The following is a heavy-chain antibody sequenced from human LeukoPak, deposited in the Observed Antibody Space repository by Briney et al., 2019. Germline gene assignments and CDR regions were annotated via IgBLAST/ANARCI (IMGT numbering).Heavy chain of an antibody. CDR1: GYTFTSYA. CDR3: ARDKRAYSYGTYYFDY. D-gene: IGHD5-18*01. J-gene: IGHJ4*02. V-gene: IGHV1-3*01. Sequence: ASVKVSCKASGYTFTSYAMHWVRQAPGQRLEWMGWINAGNGNTKYSQEFQGRVTITRDTSASTAYMELRSLRSDDTAVYYCARDKRAYSYGTYYFDYWGQGTLVTVSS. CDR2: INAGNGNT.